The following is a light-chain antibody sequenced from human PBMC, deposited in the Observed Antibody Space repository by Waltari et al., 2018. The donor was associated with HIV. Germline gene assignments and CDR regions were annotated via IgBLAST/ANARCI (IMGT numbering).Light chain of an antibody. J-gene: IGKJ3*01. Sequence: EAVSTHSPGTLSLSLGERATLLCRASQTVGSNYSAWYQQKPGQAPRLLIYGASRRATGIPDRFSGSGSGTDFTLTIARLEPEDFGVYYCQQYGMPPLFIFGPGTKVDIK. CDR3: QQYGMPPLFI. V-gene: IGKV3-20*01. CDR1: QTVGSNY. CDR2: GAS.